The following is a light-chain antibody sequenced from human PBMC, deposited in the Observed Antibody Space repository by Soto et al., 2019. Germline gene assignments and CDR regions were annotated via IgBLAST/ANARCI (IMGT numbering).Light chain of an antibody. CDR1: NVGDKH. V-gene: IGLV3-21*04. CDR3: QVWDSSRDLYV. Sequence: SYELTQPPSVSVAPGKTASITCGGNNVGDKHVHWYPQKPGQAPVLVMYYDSDRPSGIPERFSGSNSGNTATLTISKVEAWDEADYYSQVWDSSRDLYVFGGGTKLTVL. J-gene: IGLJ1*01. CDR2: YDS.